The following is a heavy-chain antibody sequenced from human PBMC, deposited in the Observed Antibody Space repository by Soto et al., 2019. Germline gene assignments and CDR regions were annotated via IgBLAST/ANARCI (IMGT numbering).Heavy chain of an antibody. Sequence: EVQLLESGGGLVQPGGSLRLSCAASGFTFSSYAMSWVRQAPGKGLEWVSAINSGDGTTYYADSVKGRFTISRDNSKNTLYLEMNSLRAEDMAVYYCEKPRSYYYRGGAFDIWGQGTMVTVSS. J-gene: IGHJ3*02. CDR2: INSGDGTT. D-gene: IGHD3-10*01. CDR1: GFTFSSYA. V-gene: IGHV3-23*01. CDR3: EKPRSYYYRGGAFDI.